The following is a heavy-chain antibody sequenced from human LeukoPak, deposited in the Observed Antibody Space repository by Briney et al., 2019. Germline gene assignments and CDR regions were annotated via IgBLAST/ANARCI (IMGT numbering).Heavy chain of an antibody. CDR1: GGSFSGYY. Sequence: PSETLSLTCAVYGGSFSGYYWSWIRQPPGKGLEWIGEINHSGSTNYNPSLKSRVTISVDTSKNQFSLKLSSVTAADTAVYYCARGSEYYYDSSGYPRHWGQGTLVTVSS. CDR3: ARGSEYYYDSSGYPRH. CDR2: INHSGST. J-gene: IGHJ4*02. D-gene: IGHD3-22*01. V-gene: IGHV4-34*01.